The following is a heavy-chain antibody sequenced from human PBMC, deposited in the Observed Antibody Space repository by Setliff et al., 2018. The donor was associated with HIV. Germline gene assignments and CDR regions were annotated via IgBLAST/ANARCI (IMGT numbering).Heavy chain of an antibody. CDR2: IYMAGNT. D-gene: IGHD2-15*01. CDR1: GFTVSANY. Sequence: GGSLRLSCAVSGFTVSANYMHWVRQAPGKGLEWLSIIYMAGNTFYADSVKGRFTISRDNSKNTLYLQMNRLRVDDTAVYYCAKDGISGGSYPPYYFDYWGHGTLVTVSS. V-gene: IGHV3-53*01. J-gene: IGHJ4*01. CDR3: AKDGISGGSYPPYYFDY.